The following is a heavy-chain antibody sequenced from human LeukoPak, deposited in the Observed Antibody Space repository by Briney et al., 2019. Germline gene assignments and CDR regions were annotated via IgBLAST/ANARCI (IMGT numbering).Heavy chain of an antibody. CDR3: ARDENYYDSSGQEPFDY. CDR2: IWYDGSNK. J-gene: IGHJ4*02. V-gene: IGHV3-33*01. CDR1: GFTFSSYG. D-gene: IGHD3-22*01. Sequence: PGRSLRLSCAASGFTFSSYGMHWVRQAPGKGLEWEAVIWYDGSNKYYADSVKGRFTISRDNSKNTLYLQMNSLRAEDTAVYYCARDENYYDSSGQEPFDYWGQGTLVTVSS.